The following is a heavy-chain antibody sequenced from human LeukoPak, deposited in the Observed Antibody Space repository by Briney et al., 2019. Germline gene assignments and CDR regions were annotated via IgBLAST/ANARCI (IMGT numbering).Heavy chain of an antibody. CDR1: GFTFSGSA. J-gene: IGHJ6*02. Sequence: GGSLRLSCAASGFTFSGSAMHWVRQASGKGLEWVGRIRSKANSYATAYAASVKGRFTISRDDSKNTAYLQMNSLKTEDTAVYYCTRTYCGGDCSYYYYGMDVWGQGTTVTVPS. CDR3: TRTYCGGDCSYYYYGMDV. V-gene: IGHV3-73*01. D-gene: IGHD2-21*02. CDR2: IRSKANSYAT.